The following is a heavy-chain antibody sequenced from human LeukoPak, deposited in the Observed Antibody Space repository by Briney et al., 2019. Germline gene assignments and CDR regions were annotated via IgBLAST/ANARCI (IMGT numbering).Heavy chain of an antibody. CDR2: INPSGGST. D-gene: IGHD6-19*01. J-gene: IGHJ4*02. Sequence: ASVKVSCKASGYTFTSYYMHWVRQAPGQGLEWMGIINPSGGSTSYAQKFQGRVTMTRDMSTSTVYMELSSLRSEDTAVYYCARGFSAVAGGSRIDYWGQGTRVTVSS. V-gene: IGHV1-46*01. CDR3: ARGFSAVAGGSRIDY. CDR1: GYTFTSYY.